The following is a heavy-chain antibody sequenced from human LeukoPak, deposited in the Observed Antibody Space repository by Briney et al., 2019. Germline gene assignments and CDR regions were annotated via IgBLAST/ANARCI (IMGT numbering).Heavy chain of an antibody. CDR1: GFTFSDYY. D-gene: IGHD6-13*01. CDR3: ARDIEAAGLFLDY. Sequence: GGSLRLSCAASGFTFSDYYMSWIRQAPGKGLEWVSYISNSGSTIDYADSVKGRFTISRDNAKNSLYLQMNSLRAEDTAVYYCARDIEAAGLFLDYWGQGTLVTVSS. V-gene: IGHV3-11*04. CDR2: ISNSGSTI. J-gene: IGHJ4*02.